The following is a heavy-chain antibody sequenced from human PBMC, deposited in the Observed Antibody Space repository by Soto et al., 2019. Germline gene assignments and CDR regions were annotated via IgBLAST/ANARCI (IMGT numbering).Heavy chain of an antibody. D-gene: IGHD6-6*01. CDR1: GFTFDDYG. J-gene: IGHJ4*02. V-gene: IGHV3-20*04. Sequence: RPGGSLRLSCAASGFTFDDYGMTWVRQAPGKGLEWVSGIDWDGGTSGYAESVKGRFTNSRDNANPSLYLQMNSLRAEDTSLYYCARRGSSSGGRVCWGQGTLVTVSS. CDR2: IDWDGGTS. CDR3: ARRGSSSGGRVC.